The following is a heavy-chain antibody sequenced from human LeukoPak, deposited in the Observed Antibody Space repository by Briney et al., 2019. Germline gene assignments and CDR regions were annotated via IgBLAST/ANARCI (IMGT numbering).Heavy chain of an antibody. CDR3: ARIYSGGDYGFDY. CDR2: ISPNSGGT. D-gene: IGHD1-26*01. CDR1: GYTFSTYA. Sequence: ASVTVSCTPSGYTFSTYAISWVRQAPGQGLEWMGWISPNSGGTNYAQKFQGRVTMTRDTSISTAYMELSRLRSDDTAVYYCARIYSGGDYGFDYWGQGTLVTVSS. J-gene: IGHJ4*02. V-gene: IGHV1-2*02.